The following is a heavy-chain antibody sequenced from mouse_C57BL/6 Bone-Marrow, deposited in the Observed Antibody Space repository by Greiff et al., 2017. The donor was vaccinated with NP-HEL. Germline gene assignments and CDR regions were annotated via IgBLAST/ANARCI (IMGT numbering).Heavy chain of an antibody. D-gene: IGHD2-5*01. V-gene: IGHV1-76*01. J-gene: IGHJ1*03. CDR1: GYTFTDYY. CDR2: IYPGSGNT. CDR3: ARSEGAYYSNYVRYFDV. Sequence: QVQLQQSGAELVRPGASVKLSCKASGYTFTDYYINWVKQRPGQGLEWIARIYPGSGNTYYNEKFKGKATLTAEKSSSTAYMQLSSLTSEDSAVYFCARSEGAYYSNYVRYFDVWGTGTTVTVSS.